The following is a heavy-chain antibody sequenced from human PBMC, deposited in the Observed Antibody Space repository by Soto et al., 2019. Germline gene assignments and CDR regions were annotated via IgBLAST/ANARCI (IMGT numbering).Heavy chain of an antibody. CDR3: AGGYCSGGSCYLGGYYYYGMDV. D-gene: IGHD2-15*01. V-gene: IGHV1-3*01. Sequence: ASVKVSCKASGYTFTSYAMHWVRQAPGQRLEWMGWINAGNGNTKYSQKFQGRVTITRDTSASTAYMELSSLRSEDTAVYYCAGGYCSGGSCYLGGYYYYGMDVWGQGTTVTV. CDR2: INAGNGNT. J-gene: IGHJ6*02. CDR1: GYTFTSYA.